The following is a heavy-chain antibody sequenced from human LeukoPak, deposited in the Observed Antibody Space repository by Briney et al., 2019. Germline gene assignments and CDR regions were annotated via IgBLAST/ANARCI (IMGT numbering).Heavy chain of an antibody. CDR2: VNESGGT. CDR3: ARVARSGIYFGAFEI. CDR1: IDSFSNYH. Sequence: SETLSLTCAVYIDSFSNYHWNWIRQTPAKGMEWIGEVNESGGTNISPSLRSRVTISVDTSKNQFSLKLSSVTAADTAVYYCARVARSGIYFGAFEIWGQGTMVTVSS. J-gene: IGHJ3*02. V-gene: IGHV4-34*01. D-gene: IGHD1-26*01.